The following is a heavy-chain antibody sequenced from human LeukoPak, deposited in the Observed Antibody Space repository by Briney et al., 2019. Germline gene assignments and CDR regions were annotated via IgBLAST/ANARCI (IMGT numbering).Heavy chain of an antibody. D-gene: IGHD6-19*01. V-gene: IGHV4-4*02. Sequence: SGTLSFTCAVSGGSISSSNWWSWVRQPPGKGLEWIGEIYHSGSTNYNPSLKSRVTISVDKSKNHFSLKLSSVTAADTAVYYCARIDSSGWTALGGWGQGTLVTVSS. J-gene: IGHJ4*02. CDR3: ARIDSSGWTALGG. CDR1: GGSISSSNW. CDR2: IYHSGST.